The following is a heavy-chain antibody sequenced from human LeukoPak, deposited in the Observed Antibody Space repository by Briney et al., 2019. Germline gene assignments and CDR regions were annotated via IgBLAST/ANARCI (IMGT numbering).Heavy chain of an antibody. D-gene: IGHD3-9*01. Sequence: GASLRLSCAASGSTFSNYAMSWVRQAPGKGLEWVSAITGSGGSTYYADSVKGRFTISRDNSKNTLYLQMNSLRAEDTAVYYCAKWGDYDVLTGYYVSDYWGQGTLVTVSS. CDR3: AKWGDYDVLTGYYVSDY. CDR1: GSTFSNYA. CDR2: ITGSGGST. V-gene: IGHV3-23*01. J-gene: IGHJ4*02.